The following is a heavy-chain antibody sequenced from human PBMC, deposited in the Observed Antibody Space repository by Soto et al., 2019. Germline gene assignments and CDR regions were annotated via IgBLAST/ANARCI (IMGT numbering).Heavy chain of an antibody. CDR1: GYSFTSYD. CDR3: ASWDQYSGFDA. D-gene: IGHD5-12*01. CDR2: MNTQFDNT. J-gene: IGHJ5*02. V-gene: IGHV1-8*01. Sequence: QVQLVQSGAEVKKPGASVKVSCKTAGYSFTSYDINWVRQVPGQGLEWMGWMNTQFDNTGYAQNLQGRVTMNRDTSIGTDYMELNSLMSDDPAVYHWASWDQYSGFDAWGQGPLVTVSS.